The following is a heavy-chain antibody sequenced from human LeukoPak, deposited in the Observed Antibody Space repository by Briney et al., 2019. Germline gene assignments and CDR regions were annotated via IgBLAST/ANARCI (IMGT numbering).Heavy chain of an antibody. CDR2: VNLQGST. J-gene: IGHJ4*02. Sequence: SETLSLTCAVSGGSITNTNYWTWVRQPPGKGLEWIGEVNLQGSTNYTPSLMGRVAISVDTSENHISLQLTSVTAADTAVYYCAREGGPYRPLDYSGQGTLVTVSS. CDR1: GGSITNTNY. V-gene: IGHV4-4*02. CDR3: AREGGPYRPLDY.